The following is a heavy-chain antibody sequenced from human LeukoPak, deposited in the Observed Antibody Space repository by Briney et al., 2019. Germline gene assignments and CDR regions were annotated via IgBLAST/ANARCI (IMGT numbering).Heavy chain of an antibody. CDR2: ICSGGNI. D-gene: IGHD3-9*01. V-gene: IGHV3-53*01. J-gene: IGHJ4*02. Sequence: GGSLRLSCAASGFTLSSTYMSCVPQAPGKGLEWVSVICSGGNIYYIDPVKGRFTISRDTSKNTLYLQMNSLRAEDTAVYYCADTEVTGQNFDHWGQGTLVTVPS. CDR1: GFTLSSTY. CDR3: ADTEVTGQNFDH.